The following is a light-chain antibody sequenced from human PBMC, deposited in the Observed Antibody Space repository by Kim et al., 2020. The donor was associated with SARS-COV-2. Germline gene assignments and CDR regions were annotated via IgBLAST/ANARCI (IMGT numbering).Light chain of an antibody. CDR3: QSYDSNLSGYV. CDR2: GNN. J-gene: IGLJ1*01. V-gene: IGLV1-40*01. Sequence: QSVLTQPPSVSGAPGQSVTIFCTGSSSNIGAGYDVHWYQQLPGTAPKFLIYGNNNRPSGVPDRFSGSKSGTSASLAITGLQAEDEADYYCQSYDSNLSGYVFGTGTKVTVL. CDR1: SSNIGAGYD.